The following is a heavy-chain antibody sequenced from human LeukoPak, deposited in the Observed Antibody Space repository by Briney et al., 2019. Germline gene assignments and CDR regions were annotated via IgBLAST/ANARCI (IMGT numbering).Heavy chain of an antibody. CDR1: GFTFSSYA. CDR3: AKGPVTMIVVVTRHFDY. J-gene: IGHJ4*02. D-gene: IGHD3-22*01. V-gene: IGHV3-23*01. CDR2: ISGSGGST. Sequence: GGSLRLSCAASGFTFSSYAMSWVRQAPGKGLEWVSAISGSGGSTYYADSVKGRFTISRDNSKNTLYLQMNSLRAEDTTVYYCAKGPVTMIVVVTRHFDYWGQGTLVTVSS.